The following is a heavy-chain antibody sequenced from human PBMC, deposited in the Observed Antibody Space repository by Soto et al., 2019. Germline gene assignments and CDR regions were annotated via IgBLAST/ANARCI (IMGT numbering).Heavy chain of an antibody. D-gene: IGHD1-26*01. J-gene: IGHJ6*03. Sequence: GESLKISCKGSGYSFTSYWIGWVRQMPGKGLEWMGIIYPGDSDTRYSPSFQGQVTISADKSISTAYLKWSSLKASDTPMYYCARRRSYSISDKPDYYMDVRGKRTTVPVS. V-gene: IGHV5-51*01. CDR3: ARRRSYSISDKPDYYMDV. CDR2: IYPGDSDT. CDR1: GYSFTSYW.